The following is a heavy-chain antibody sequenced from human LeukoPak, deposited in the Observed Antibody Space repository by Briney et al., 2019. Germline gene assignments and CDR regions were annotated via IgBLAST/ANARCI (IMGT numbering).Heavy chain of an antibody. V-gene: IGHV3-48*01. CDR3: ARVGQWLAFDY. CDR1: GFTFSSYS. J-gene: IGHJ4*02. D-gene: IGHD6-19*01. Sequence: PGGSLRLSCAASGFTFSSYSMNWVRQAPGKGLEWVSYISSFSGTIYYADSVKGRFTISRDNAKNSLYLQMNSLRAEDTAVYYCARVGQWLAFDYWGQGTLVTVSS. CDR2: ISSFSGTI.